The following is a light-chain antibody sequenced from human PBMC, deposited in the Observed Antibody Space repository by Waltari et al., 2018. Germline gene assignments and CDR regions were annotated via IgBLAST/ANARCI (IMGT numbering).Light chain of an antibody. V-gene: IGLV2-11*01. J-gene: IGLJ3*02. Sequence: SALTQPRSVSGSPGQSVTISCTGTTSDVGGYNHGSWYQHHPGKAPTLMIFDVTQRPSGVPDRFSGSKSANTASLTISGLQAEDEADYYCCSFAGTYTWVFGGGTKVTVL. CDR3: CSFAGTYTWV. CDR1: TSDVGGYNH. CDR2: DVT.